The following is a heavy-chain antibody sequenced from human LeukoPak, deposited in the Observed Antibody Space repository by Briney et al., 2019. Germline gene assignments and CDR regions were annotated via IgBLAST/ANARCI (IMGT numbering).Heavy chain of an antibody. CDR2: IYSSGST. J-gene: IGHJ4*02. CDR3: AREGHPGLGSHEY. Sequence: SETLSLTCTVSGGSISSYYWSWIRQPAGKGLEWIGRIYSSGSTNYSPSLKSRVTMSLDTPKNQFSLKLSSVTAADTAVYYCAREGHPGLGSHEYWDRGTLVSVAS. CDR1: GGSISSYY. V-gene: IGHV4-4*07. D-gene: IGHD7-27*01.